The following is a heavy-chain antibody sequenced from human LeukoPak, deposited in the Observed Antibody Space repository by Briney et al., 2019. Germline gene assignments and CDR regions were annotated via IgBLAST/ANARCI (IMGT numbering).Heavy chain of an antibody. D-gene: IGHD3-10*01. CDR3: AWDLYGSGTYRY. J-gene: IGHJ4*02. V-gene: IGHV3-64*01. Sequence: GGSLRLSCAASGFTFSSYAMHWVRQAPGKGLEYVSTISSNGGSTYYANSVKGRFTISGDNAKNTLYLQMNSLRAEDTAVYYCAWDLYGSGTYRYWGQGTLVTVSS. CDR1: GFTFSSYA. CDR2: ISSNGGST.